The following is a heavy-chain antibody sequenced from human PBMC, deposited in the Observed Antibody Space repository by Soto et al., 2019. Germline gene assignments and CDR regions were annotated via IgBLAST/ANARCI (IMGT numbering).Heavy chain of an antibody. Sequence: PGESLKISCKGSGYSFTSYWISWVRQMPGKGLEWMGRIDPSDSYTNYSPSFQGHVTISADKSISTAYLQWSSLKASDTAMHYCARHRSYSSGWIDYYYGMDVWGQGTTVTVSS. CDR2: IDPSDSYT. CDR3: ARHRSYSSGWIDYYYGMDV. CDR1: GYSFTSYW. D-gene: IGHD6-19*01. V-gene: IGHV5-10-1*01. J-gene: IGHJ6*02.